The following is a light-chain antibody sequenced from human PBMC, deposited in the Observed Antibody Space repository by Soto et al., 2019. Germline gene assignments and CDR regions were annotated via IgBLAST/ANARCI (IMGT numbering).Light chain of an antibody. CDR2: HDS. V-gene: IGLV3-21*04. CDR3: HVWDSSSDHVV. Sequence: SYELTQQPSVSVAPGKTAKITCWGNNIGSKSVHWYQQKPGQAPVLVIYHDSARPSGIPERFSGSNSGNTATLTISRVEAGDEADYYCHVWDSSSDHVVFGGGTKLTVL. J-gene: IGLJ2*01. CDR1: NIGSKS.